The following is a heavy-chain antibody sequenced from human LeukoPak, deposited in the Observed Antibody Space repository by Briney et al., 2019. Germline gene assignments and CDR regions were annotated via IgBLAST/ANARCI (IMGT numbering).Heavy chain of an antibody. J-gene: IGHJ4*02. CDR2: MNPNSANT. Sequence: GASVKVSCKVSGYTLTELSMHWVRQATGQGLEWMGWMNPNSANTGYAQKFQGRVTMTRDTSISTAYMELSSLTSEDTAVYYCARGPSYGSGSYNIYGIDYWGQGTLVTVSP. V-gene: IGHV1-8*01. CDR1: GYTLTELS. D-gene: IGHD3-10*01. CDR3: ARGPSYGSGSYNIYGIDY.